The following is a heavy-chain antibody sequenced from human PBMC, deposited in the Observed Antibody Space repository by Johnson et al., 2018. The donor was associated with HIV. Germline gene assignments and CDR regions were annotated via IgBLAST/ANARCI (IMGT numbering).Heavy chain of an antibody. CDR2: ISYDGSNK. CDR3: ANRTNWNDNGADAFDI. V-gene: IGHV3-30-3*01. J-gene: IGHJ3*02. CDR1: GFTFSSYA. Sequence: QVQLVESGGALVQPGGSLRLSCAASGFTFSSYAMHWVRQAPGKGLEWVAVISYDGSNKYYADSVKGRFTISRDNSKNTLYLQMNSLRAEDTAVYYCANRTNWNDNGADAFDIWGQGTMVTVSS. D-gene: IGHD1-1*01.